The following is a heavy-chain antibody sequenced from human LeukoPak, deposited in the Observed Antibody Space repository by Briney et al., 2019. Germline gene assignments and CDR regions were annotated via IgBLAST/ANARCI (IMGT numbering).Heavy chain of an antibody. J-gene: IGHJ4*02. CDR3: AKDRPNYHESNGHYYRRNGDY. V-gene: IGHV3-23*01. D-gene: IGHD3-22*01. CDR2: ISSSGDII. Sequence: ETLSLTCTVSGGSISSYYWSWIRRPPGKGLEWVSAISSSGDIIFYADSVKGRFTISRDNSRYTLYLQMNSLRAEDAAMYYCAKDRPNYHESNGHYYRRNGDYWGQGTLVTVSS. CDR1: GGSISSYY.